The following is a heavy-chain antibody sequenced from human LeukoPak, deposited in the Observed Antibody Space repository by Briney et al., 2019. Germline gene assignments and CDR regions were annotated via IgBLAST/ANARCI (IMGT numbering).Heavy chain of an antibody. V-gene: IGHV1-2*04. CDR3: ARAFYGGGCYSDY. CDR1: GYTFTNYY. Sequence: ASVKVSCKASGYTFTNYYIHWVRQAPGQGLEWMGWINPDSGGTNCAQKFQGWVTMTRDTSISTAYMELSRLKSDDTAMYYCARAFYGGGCYSDYGAKGPLVTVPS. CDR2: INPDSGGT. D-gene: IGHD2-21*02. J-gene: IGHJ4*02.